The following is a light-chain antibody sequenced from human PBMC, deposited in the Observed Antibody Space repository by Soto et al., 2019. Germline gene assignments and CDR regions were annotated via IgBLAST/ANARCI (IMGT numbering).Light chain of an antibody. V-gene: IGLV2-14*03. J-gene: IGLJ1*01. CDR2: DVS. Sequence: QSALTQPASVSGSPGQSITISCTGTSSDVGGYNYVSWYQHHPGKAPKLMIFDVSNRPSGVSNRFSGSKSGNTASLTISGLQHEDEADYYYSSYTTSNTRQIVFGTGTKVTVL. CDR1: SSDVGGYNY. CDR3: SSYTTSNTRQIV.